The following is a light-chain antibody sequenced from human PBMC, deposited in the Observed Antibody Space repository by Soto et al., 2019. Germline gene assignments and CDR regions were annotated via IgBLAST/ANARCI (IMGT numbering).Light chain of an antibody. CDR2: DAS. Sequence: EIVLTQSPATLSLSPGERATLSCRASQSVSSYLAWYQQKPGQAPRLLIYDASNRATGVPARFSGSGSGTDVTLTISSLEPADFAVYYCQQRSNGPPITFGQGTRLEIK. CDR1: QSVSSY. J-gene: IGKJ5*01. CDR3: QQRSNGPPIT. V-gene: IGKV3-11*01.